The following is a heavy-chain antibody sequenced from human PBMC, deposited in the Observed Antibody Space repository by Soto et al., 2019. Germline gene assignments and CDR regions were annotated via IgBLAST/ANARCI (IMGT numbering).Heavy chain of an antibody. J-gene: IGHJ4*02. CDR1: GYTFTSYG. CDR3: ASDRGLELGDY. Sequence: QVQLVQSGAEVKKPGASVKVSCKASGYTFTSYGITSVRQAPGHGLEWMGWISAYNGNTNPAHKFQGRVTMTTDTSTSTAHMQLRSLRSADTAVDYCASDRGLELGDYWRQGTLVTVSS. CDR2: ISAYNGNT. V-gene: IGHV1-18*01. D-gene: IGHD1-26*01.